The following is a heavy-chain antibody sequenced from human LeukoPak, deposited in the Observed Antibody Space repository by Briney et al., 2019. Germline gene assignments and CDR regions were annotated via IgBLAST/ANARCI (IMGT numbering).Heavy chain of an antibody. CDR2: MNPNSGNT. J-gene: IGHJ5*02. CDR3: ARLYYDILTGYSNWFDP. D-gene: IGHD3-9*01. Sequence: EASVKVSCKASGYTFTSYDINWVRQATGQGLEWMGWMNPNSGNTGYAQKFQGRVTMTRNTSISTAYMELSSLRSEDTAVYYCARLYYDILTGYSNWFDPWGQGTLVIVSS. CDR1: GYTFTSYD. V-gene: IGHV1-8*01.